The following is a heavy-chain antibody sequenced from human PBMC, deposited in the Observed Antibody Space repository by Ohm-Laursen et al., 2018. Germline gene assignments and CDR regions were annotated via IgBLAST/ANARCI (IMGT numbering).Heavy chain of an antibody. CDR1: GFSFSSYA. D-gene: IGHD1-26*01. J-gene: IGHJ6*02. Sequence: SLRLSCTASGFSFSSYAMNWVRQAPGKGLEWVSTISGSGINTYYADSVKGRFTISRDNSKNTLYVQMNSLRGEDTAVYYCAKGGSGSYYYYGMDVWGQGTTVTVPS. V-gene: IGHV3-23*01. CDR2: ISGSGINT. CDR3: AKGGSGSYYYYGMDV.